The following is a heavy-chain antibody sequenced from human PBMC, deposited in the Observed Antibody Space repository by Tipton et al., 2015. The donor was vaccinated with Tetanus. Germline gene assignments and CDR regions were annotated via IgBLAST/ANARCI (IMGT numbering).Heavy chain of an antibody. Sequence: TLSLTCTVSGGSVSSGTNYWSWIRQPPGKGLEWIGCIYYSGGTNYNPSLKSRVTISVDTSKNQLSLKLSAVTAADTAVYYCARGVDLTGSDRAYYFYAMDVWGQGSTVTVSS. D-gene: IGHD3-9*01. CDR2: IYYSGGT. CDR1: GGSVSSGTNY. V-gene: IGHV4-61*01. J-gene: IGHJ6*02. CDR3: ARGVDLTGSDRAYYFYAMDV.